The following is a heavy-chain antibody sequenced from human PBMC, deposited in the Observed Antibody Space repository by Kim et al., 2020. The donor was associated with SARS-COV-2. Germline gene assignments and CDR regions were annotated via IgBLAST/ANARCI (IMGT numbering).Heavy chain of an antibody. Sequence: GRNKTYADTGKGRFTSSRDNSKNTLYLQMNSLRAEDTAVYYCARDPDFDYWGQGTLVTVSS. J-gene: IGHJ4*02. CDR3: ARDPDFDY. V-gene: IGHV3-33*01. CDR2: GRNK.